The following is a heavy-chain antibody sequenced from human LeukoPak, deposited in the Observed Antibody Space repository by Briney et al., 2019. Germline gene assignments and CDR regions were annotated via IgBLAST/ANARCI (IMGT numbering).Heavy chain of an antibody. CDR1: GYSFTSYW. Sequence: GESLKISCKGSGYSFTSYWIGWVRQVPGKGLKWMGIIYPGDSDTRYSPSFQGQVTISADKSISTAYLQWSSLKASDTAMYYCARHEVVGATFPDYWGQGTLVTVSS. CDR2: IYPGDSDT. CDR3: ARHEVVGATFPDY. J-gene: IGHJ4*02. D-gene: IGHD1-26*01. V-gene: IGHV5-51*01.